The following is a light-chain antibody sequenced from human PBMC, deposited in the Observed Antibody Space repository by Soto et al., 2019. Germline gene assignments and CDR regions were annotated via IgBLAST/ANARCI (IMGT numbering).Light chain of an antibody. V-gene: IGKV1-39*01. J-gene: IGKJ5*01. CDR1: QSISSF. CDR3: QQSYSTPIT. Sequence: DIQMTQSPSSLSASVGDRVSITCRASQSISSFLNWYQQKPGKAPNLLIYTASSLHSGVPSRFSGIGSGTDFTLTISSLQPEDFATYYCQQSYSTPITFGQGTRLAIK. CDR2: TAS.